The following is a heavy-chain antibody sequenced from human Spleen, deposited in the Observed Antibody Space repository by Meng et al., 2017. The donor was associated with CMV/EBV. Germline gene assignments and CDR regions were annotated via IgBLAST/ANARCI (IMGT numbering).Heavy chain of an antibody. Sequence: SGFSLSDYYMSWSRQAPGKGPEWVSYISSSGRTLDYADSVKGRFTVSRDNANNSLYLQMNSLRAEDTAVYYCARDPWGVRGPNWFDPWGQGTLVTVSS. J-gene: IGHJ5*02. CDR1: GFSLSDYY. D-gene: IGHD3-10*01. CDR3: ARDPWGVRGPNWFDP. CDR2: ISSSGRTL. V-gene: IGHV3-11*01.